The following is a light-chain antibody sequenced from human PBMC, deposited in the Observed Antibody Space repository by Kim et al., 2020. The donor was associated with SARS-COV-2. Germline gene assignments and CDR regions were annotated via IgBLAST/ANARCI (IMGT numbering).Light chain of an antibody. V-gene: IGKV1-5*01. CDR1: QNIGDC. J-gene: IGKJ2*01. Sequence: ASVGDRVTITCRASQNIGDCLAWYQHKPGKAPKLLIYVASTLESGIPSRFSGSGSGTEFTLTISSLQTDDCAIYYCQQYNTSPYTFGQGTKLEI. CDR2: VAS. CDR3: QQYNTSPYT.